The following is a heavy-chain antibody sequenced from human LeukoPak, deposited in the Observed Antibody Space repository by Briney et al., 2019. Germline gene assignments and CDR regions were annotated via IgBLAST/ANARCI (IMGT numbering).Heavy chain of an antibody. Sequence: ASETLSLTRAVYGGSFSGYYWSWIRQPPGKGLEWIGEINHSGSTNYNPSLKSRVTISVDTSKNQFSLKLSSVTAADTAVYYCARGPSYIDYWGQGTLVTVSS. CDR1: GGSFSGYY. D-gene: IGHD2-2*02. CDR2: INHSGST. V-gene: IGHV4-34*01. CDR3: ARGPSYIDY. J-gene: IGHJ4*02.